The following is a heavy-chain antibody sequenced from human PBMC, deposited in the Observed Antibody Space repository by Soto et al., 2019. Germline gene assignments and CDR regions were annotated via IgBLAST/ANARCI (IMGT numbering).Heavy chain of an antibody. CDR3: ARIPGIGETLTPYYYYYMDV. CDR1: GGSISSYY. D-gene: IGHD3-10*01. J-gene: IGHJ6*03. V-gene: IGHV4-59*12. CDR2: IYYSGNT. Sequence: SSETLSLTCTVSGGSISSYYWSWIRQPPGKGLEWIGYIYYSGNTNYNPSVKGRFTISRDNAKNSLYLQMNSLRAEDTAVYYCARIPGIGETLTPYYYYYMDVWGKGTTVTVSS.